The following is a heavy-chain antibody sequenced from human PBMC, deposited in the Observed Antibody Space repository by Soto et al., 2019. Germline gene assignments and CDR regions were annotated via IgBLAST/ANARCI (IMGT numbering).Heavy chain of an antibody. J-gene: IGHJ4*02. D-gene: IGHD3-22*01. CDR3: AREGQKYYYDSSGSDY. CDR1: GYTFTGYY. V-gene: IGHV1-2*02. Sequence: ASVKVSCKASGYTFTGYYMHWVRQAPGQGLEWMGWINPNSGGTNYAQKFQGRVTITRDTSASTAYMELSSLRSEDTAVYYCAREGQKYYYDSSGSDYWGQGTLVTVSS. CDR2: INPNSGGT.